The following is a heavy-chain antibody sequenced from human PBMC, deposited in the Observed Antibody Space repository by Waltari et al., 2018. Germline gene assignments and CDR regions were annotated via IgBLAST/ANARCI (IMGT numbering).Heavy chain of an antibody. V-gene: IGHV4-39*07. J-gene: IGHJ4*02. CDR3: VKESGIAVTATDLDC. CDR2: FYYRGRT. D-gene: IGHD6-19*01. Sequence: QMHLQESGPGLVKPSATLSLTCPVSGASIARRRYYWGWIRQPPGKGLEWVGSFYYRGRTDSNPSLKGRVTISGATSNSHFTLKLSTVAAADTAVDYCVKESGIAVTATDLDCWGQGTLVTVSS. CDR1: GASIARRRYY.